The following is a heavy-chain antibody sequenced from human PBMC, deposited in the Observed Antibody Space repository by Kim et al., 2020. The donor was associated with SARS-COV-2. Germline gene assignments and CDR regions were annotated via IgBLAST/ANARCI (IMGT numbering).Heavy chain of an antibody. CDR1: GFTFSDYS. CDR2: ITESSSTI. V-gene: IGHV3-48*02. J-gene: IGHJ6*02. Sequence: GGSLRLSCAASGFTFSDYSMMWVRQAPGKGLEWVSFITESSSTIYYADSVQGRFIISRDNAKKLLYLQMNSLRDEDTAVYFCARDNWMDVWGEGSTDTV. CDR3: ARDNWMDV.